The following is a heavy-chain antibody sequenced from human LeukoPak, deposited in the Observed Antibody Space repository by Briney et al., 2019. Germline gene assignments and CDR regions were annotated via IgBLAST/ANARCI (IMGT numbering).Heavy chain of an antibody. D-gene: IGHD3-10*01. CDR3: ARYYGSGSYYLDY. V-gene: IGHV4-59*01. CDR1: GGSISGYY. CDR2: IYYSGST. Sequence: SGTLSLTCTVSGGSISGYYWSWIRQPPGKGLECIGYIYYSGSTNYNPSLKSRITISVDTSKNQFSLKLSSVTAADTAVYYCARYYGSGSYYLDYWGQGTPVTVSS. J-gene: IGHJ4*02.